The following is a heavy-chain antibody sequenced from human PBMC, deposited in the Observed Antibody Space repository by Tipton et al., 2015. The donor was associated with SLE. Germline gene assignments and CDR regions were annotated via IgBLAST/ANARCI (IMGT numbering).Heavy chain of an antibody. Sequence: TLSLTCTVSGGSISNHYWSWIRQHPGKGLEWIGYIYYGGSANYNPSLKSRITISIDTSKSRFSLRLSSLTAADTAVYYCARGAVVRGLLGIYYFDSWGPGNPGHRLL. CDR2: IYYGGSA. CDR1: GGSISNHY. CDR3: ARGAVVRGLLGIYYFDS. J-gene: IGHJ4*02. D-gene: IGHD3-10*01. V-gene: IGHV4-59*11.